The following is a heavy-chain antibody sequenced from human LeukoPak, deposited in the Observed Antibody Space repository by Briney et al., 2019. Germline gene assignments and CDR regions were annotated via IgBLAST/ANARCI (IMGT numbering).Heavy chain of an antibody. V-gene: IGHV1-18*01. Sequence: ASVKVSCKASGYTFTDYGISWVRLAPGQGLEWVGWISTYSGNTYYAQNLQDRVTMTTDTSTNTAYMDLGSLRSDDTAVYYCARRSIAARPWDFDYWGQGTLVTVSS. J-gene: IGHJ4*02. D-gene: IGHD6-6*01. CDR1: GYTFTDYG. CDR2: ISTYSGNT. CDR3: ARRSIAARPWDFDY.